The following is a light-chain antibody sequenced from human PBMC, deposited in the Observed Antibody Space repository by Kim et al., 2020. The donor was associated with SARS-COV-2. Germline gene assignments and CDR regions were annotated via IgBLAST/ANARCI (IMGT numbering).Light chain of an antibody. CDR1: QTVRSN. Sequence: SFSPGGRATLPCRASQTVRSNLAWYQQKPGQAPRLLIYGASTRATGIPSRFSGSGSGTEFTLTISSLQSEDFAVYSCQQYNNWPYTFGQGTKLEIK. V-gene: IGKV3-15*01. CDR3: QQYNNWPYT. CDR2: GAS. J-gene: IGKJ2*01.